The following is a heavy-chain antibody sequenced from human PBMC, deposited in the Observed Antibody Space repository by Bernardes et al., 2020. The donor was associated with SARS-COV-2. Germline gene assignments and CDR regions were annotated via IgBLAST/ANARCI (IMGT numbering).Heavy chain of an antibody. CDR2: INRNGAKT. Sequence: GGSLRLSCAGSGFSFDDFGMSWVRRVPGRGLECVYCINRNGAKTGYADSVKGRFTIFRDNAKISLYLQMDSVKIEDTDIYYCARQSSGPEGFDPWGQGTLVTVSS. J-gene: IGHJ5*02. V-gene: IGHV3-20*04. CDR1: GFSFDDFG. CDR3: ARQSSGPEGFDP.